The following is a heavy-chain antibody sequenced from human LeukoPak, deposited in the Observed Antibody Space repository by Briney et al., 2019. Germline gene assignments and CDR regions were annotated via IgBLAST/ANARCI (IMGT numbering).Heavy chain of an antibody. J-gene: IGHJ5*02. CDR2: IYTSGST. D-gene: IGHD3-10*01. CDR1: GGSISSYY. Sequence: PSETLSLTCTVSGGSISSYYWSWIRQPAGKGLEWIGRIYTSGSTNYNPSLKSRVTISVDKSKNQFSLKLSSVTAADTAVYYCARDQINYYGSGSYFGWFDPWGQGTLVTVSS. V-gene: IGHV4-4*07. CDR3: ARDQINYYGSGSYFGWFDP.